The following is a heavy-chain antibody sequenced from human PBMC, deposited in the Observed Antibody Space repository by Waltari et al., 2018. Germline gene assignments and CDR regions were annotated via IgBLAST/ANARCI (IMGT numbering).Heavy chain of an antibody. J-gene: IGHJ3*01. CDR3: VRDHAYAFDF. CDR2: ISTGSSPT. Sequence: EVQLVESGGDLVQPGGSLRLSCSASGFHFIAYTMNWVRQAPGKGLEWVSYISTGSSPTYYADSVKGRFTISRDNAKNSLYLQMSSLRAEDTALYYCVRDHAYAFDFWGQGTMVTVPS. V-gene: IGHV3-48*01. CDR1: GFHFIAYT.